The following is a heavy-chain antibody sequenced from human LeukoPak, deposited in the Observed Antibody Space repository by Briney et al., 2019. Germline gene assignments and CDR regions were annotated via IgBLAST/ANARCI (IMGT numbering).Heavy chain of an antibody. Sequence: PGGSLRLSCAASGFTFGSYSMNWVRQAPGKGLEWVSSISSSSSYIYYADSVKGRFTISRDNAKNSLYLQMNSLRAEDTAVYYCARDLHYYGSGSYLFPLGYWGQGTLVTVPS. CDR3: ARDLHYYGSGSYLFPLGY. CDR2: ISSSSSYI. D-gene: IGHD3-10*01. J-gene: IGHJ4*02. CDR1: GFTFGSYS. V-gene: IGHV3-21*01.